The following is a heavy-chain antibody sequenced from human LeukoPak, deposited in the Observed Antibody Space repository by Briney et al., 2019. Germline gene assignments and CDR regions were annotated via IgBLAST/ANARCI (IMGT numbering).Heavy chain of an antibody. V-gene: IGHV3-21*05. J-gene: IGHJ4*02. D-gene: IGHD1-1*01. CDR2: ISNTGSVI. CDR1: GSTFSSHT. CDR3: ARGLSTTGDFDY. Sequence: PGGSLRLSCAASGSTFSSHTMNWVRQAPGKGLEWVSYISNTGSVIYYADSMKGRFTISRDNAKNSLYLQMNSLRAEDTAVYYCARGLSTTGDFDYWGQGTLVTVSS.